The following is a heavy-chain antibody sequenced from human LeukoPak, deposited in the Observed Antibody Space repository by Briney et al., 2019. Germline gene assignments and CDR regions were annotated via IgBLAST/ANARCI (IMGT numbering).Heavy chain of an antibody. Sequence: SETLSLTCAVYGGSFSGYYWSWIRQPPGKGLEWIGEINHSGSTNYNPSLKSRVTISVDTSKNQFSLKLSSVTAAGPAVYYLWGVTRGGGGGGNDDYYYMDVWGKGTTVTVSS. CDR1: GGSFSGYY. CDR2: INHSGST. D-gene: IGHD4-23*01. J-gene: IGHJ6*03. V-gene: IGHV4-34*01. CDR3: WGVTRGGGGGGNDDYYYMDV.